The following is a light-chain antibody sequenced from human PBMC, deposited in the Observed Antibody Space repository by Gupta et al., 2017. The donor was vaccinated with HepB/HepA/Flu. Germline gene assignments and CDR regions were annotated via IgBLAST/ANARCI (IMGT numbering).Light chain of an antibody. CDR2: EVS. CDR1: SSDVGGYNY. V-gene: IGLV2-8*01. CDR3: SSYAGRNNFGV. Sequence: QSALTQPPSASGSPGQSVTISCTGTSSDVGGYNYVSWYQQHPGTAPKLMIYEVSKRPSGVTDRFSGSKSGNTASLTVSGLQAEDEADYYCSSYAGRNNFGVFGGGTKLTVL. J-gene: IGLJ2*01.